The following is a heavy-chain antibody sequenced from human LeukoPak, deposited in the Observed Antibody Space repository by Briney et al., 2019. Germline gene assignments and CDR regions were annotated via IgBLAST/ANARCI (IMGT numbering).Heavy chain of an antibody. CDR1: GFTFSSYA. V-gene: IGHV3-23*01. J-gene: IGHJ4*02. D-gene: IGHD5-24*01. CDR3: AKDFSSRATILVDY. Sequence: HSGGSLRLSCAASGFTFSSYAMNWVRQAPGKGLEWVSGSGSGGSTCYADSVKGRFTISRDNSKNTMYLQMNSLRAEDTAIYYCAKDFSSRATILVDYWGQGTLVTVSS. CDR2: SGSGGST.